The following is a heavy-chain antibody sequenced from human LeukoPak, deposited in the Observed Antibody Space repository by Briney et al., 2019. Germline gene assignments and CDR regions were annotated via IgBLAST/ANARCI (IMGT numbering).Heavy chain of an antibody. Sequence: RASLKDSCKASGYTFTSYYMHWVPQAPGQGLEWMGIINPSGGSTNYAQKFQDRVTMTRDTSTSTVYMELSSLRSEDTAVYYCARDRREGYSNVRASRINWFDPWGQGTLVTVSS. D-gene: IGHD5-18*01. J-gene: IGHJ5*02. V-gene: IGHV1-46*03. CDR3: ARDRREGYSNVRASRINWFDP. CDR2: INPSGGST. CDR1: GYTFTSYY.